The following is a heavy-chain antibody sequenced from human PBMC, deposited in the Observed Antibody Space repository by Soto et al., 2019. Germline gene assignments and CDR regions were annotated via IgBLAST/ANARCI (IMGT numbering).Heavy chain of an antibody. CDR3: ARDLRAVYGENILYYFDY. CDR2: ISSTGSSI. D-gene: IGHD2-8*01. J-gene: IGHJ4*02. V-gene: IGHV3-21*01. CDR1: GFTFSSYW. Sequence: PGGSLRLSCAASGFTFSSYWMSWVRQAPGQGLEWVSSISSTGSSIFYADSVKGRFAISRDNAQDSLSLQMNSLRAEDTAVYYCARDLRAVYGENILYYFDYWGQGTPVTVSS.